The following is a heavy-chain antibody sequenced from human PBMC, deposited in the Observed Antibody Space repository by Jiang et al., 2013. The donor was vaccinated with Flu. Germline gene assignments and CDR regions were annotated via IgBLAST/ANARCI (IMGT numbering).Heavy chain of an antibody. V-gene: IGHV1-69*01. CDR3: ARDGTGYGSSWLPF. J-gene: IGHJ4*02. Sequence: IPIFGTANYAQKFQGRVTFTADESTTTAYMELNSLRSEDTAVYYCARDGTGYGSSWLPFWGQGTLVTVSS. D-gene: IGHD6-13*01. CDR2: IPIFGTA.